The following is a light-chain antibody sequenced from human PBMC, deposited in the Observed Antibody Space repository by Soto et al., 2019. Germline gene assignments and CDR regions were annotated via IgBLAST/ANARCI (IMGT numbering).Light chain of an antibody. CDR3: CSYAGTSTYV. V-gene: IGLV2-23*02. CDR2: EVT. Sequence: QSVLTQPASVSGCPGQSITISCTGTSSDVGSYNLVSWYQQHPGKAPKLMIYEVTKRPSGISNRFSGSKSGNTASLTISGLQADDEAXYYCCSYAGTSTYVFGTGTKVTVL. CDR1: SSDVGSYNL. J-gene: IGLJ1*01.